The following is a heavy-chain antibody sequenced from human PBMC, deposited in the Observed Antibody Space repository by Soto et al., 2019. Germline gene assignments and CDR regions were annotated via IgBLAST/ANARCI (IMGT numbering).Heavy chain of an antibody. Sequence: ASVKVSCKASGYTFTGYYMHWVRQAPGQGLEWMGWINPNSGGTNYAQKFQGRVTVTRDTSISTAYMELSRLRSDDTAVYYCARAADKMLFFGLNWFDPWGQGHLVTVSS. CDR3: ARAADKMLFFGLNWFDP. J-gene: IGHJ5*02. V-gene: IGHV1-2*02. D-gene: IGHD3-3*01. CDR2: INPNSGGT. CDR1: GYTFTGYY.